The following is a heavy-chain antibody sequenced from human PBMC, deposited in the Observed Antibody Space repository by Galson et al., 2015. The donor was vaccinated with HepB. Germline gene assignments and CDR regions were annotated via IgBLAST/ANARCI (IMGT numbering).Heavy chain of an antibody. D-gene: IGHD1-26*01. CDR1: GGTFSSYA. CDR3: ARERGGSYHLRYYYYYYMDV. Sequence: SVKVSCKASGGTFSSYAISWVRQAPGQGLEWMGRIIPILGIANYAQKFQGRVTITADKSTSTAYMELSSPRSEDTAVYYCARERGGSYHLRYYYYYYMDVWGKGTTVTVSS. J-gene: IGHJ6*03. CDR2: IIPILGIA. V-gene: IGHV1-69*04.